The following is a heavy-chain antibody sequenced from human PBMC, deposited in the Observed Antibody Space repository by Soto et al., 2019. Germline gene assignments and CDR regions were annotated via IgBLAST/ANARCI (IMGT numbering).Heavy chain of an antibody. J-gene: IGHJ4*02. V-gene: IGHV3-74*01. CDR3: AVAVAGPTAIGY. CDR2: INSDGSST. CDR1: GLPFRSAV. D-gene: IGHD6-19*01. Sequence: GGSLRLSSAASGLPFRSAVRSWVRPAPGRGLVWVSRINSDGSSTSYADSVKGRFTISRDNAKNTLYLQMNSLRAEDTAVYYCAVAVAGPTAIGYWGQGTLVTVSS.